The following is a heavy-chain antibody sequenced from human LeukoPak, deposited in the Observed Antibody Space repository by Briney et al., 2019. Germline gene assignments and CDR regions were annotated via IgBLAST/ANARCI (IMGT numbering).Heavy chain of an antibody. CDR2: IKEDGSAK. CDR3: AREGSSGYSGYFDL. CDR1: GFTFSTYW. D-gene: IGHD3-22*01. J-gene: IGHJ2*01. V-gene: IGHV3-7*05. Sequence: GGSLRLSCAASGFTFSTYWMSWVRQAPGKGLEWVANIKEDGSAKYYVDSVKGRFTISRDNAKNSLYLQMNSLRAEDTAVYYCAREGSSGYSGYFDLWGRGTLVTVSS.